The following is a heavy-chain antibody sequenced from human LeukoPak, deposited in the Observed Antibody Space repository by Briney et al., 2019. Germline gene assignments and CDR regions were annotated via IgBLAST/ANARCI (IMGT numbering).Heavy chain of an antibody. D-gene: IGHD4-23*01. J-gene: IGHJ4*02. V-gene: IGHV4-31*03. Sequence: SQTLSLTCTVSGGSISSGGYYWSWIRQHPGKGLEWIGYIYYSGSTYYNPSLKSRVTISVDTSKNQFSLKLSSVTAADTAVYYCARGSAVAHEIDYWGQGTLVTVSS. CDR3: ARGSAVAHEIDY. CDR2: IYYSGST. CDR1: GGSISSGGYY.